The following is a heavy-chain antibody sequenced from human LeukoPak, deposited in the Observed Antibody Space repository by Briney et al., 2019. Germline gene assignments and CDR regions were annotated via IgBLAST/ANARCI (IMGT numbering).Heavy chain of an antibody. V-gene: IGHV4-59*01. Sequence: PSETLSPTCTVSGGSISTYYWSWIRQPPGRGLEWIGNIYYSGSTNYNPSLKSRVTISVDTSKKQFSLKLTSVTAADTALYYCARKEGYYYGVDVWGQGTTVTVSS. CDR3: ARKEGYYYGVDV. CDR2: IYYSGST. CDR1: GGSISTYY. J-gene: IGHJ6*02.